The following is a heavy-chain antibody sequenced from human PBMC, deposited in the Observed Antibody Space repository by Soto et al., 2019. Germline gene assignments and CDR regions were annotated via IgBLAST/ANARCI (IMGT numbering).Heavy chain of an antibody. D-gene: IGHD6-13*01. J-gene: IGHJ3*02. Sequence: SQTLSLTCDISGDSVSSNSAAWNWIRQSPSRGLEWLGRTYYRSKWYNDYAVSVKSRMTITPDTSKNQFSLQLNYVTHEDTAVYYCARKYSTSWADALGIWGQGTTVTVSS. CDR3: ARKYSTSWADALGI. CDR1: GDSVSSNSAA. CDR2: TYYRSKWYN. V-gene: IGHV6-1*01.